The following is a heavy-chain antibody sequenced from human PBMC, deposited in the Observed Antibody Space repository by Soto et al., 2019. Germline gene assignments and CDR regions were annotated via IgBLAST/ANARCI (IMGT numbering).Heavy chain of an antibody. V-gene: IGHV4-34*01. J-gene: IGHJ4*02. CDR1: GGSFSGYY. D-gene: IGHD4-17*01. CDR3: ARAIVSGTTVTTGFFDY. CDR2: INHSGST. Sequence: PSETLSLTCAVYGGSFSGYYWSWIRQPPGKGLEWIGEINHSGSTNYNPSLKSRVTISVDTSKNQFSLKLSSVTAADTAVYYCARAIVSGTTVTTGFFDYWGQGTLVTVSS.